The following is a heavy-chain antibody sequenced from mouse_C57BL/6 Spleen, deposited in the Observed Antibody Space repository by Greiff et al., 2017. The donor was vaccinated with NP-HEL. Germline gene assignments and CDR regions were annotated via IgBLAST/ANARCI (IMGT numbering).Heavy chain of an antibody. Sequence: VQLKESGPGLVQPSQCLSITCTVSGFSLTSYGVHWVRQSPGKGLEWLGVIWSGGSTDYNAAFISRLGISKDNSKRQVFFKMNSLQADDTAIYYCAREDGYLYAMDYWGQGTSVTVSS. CDR2: IWSGGST. CDR1: GFSLTSYG. D-gene: IGHD2-3*01. V-gene: IGHV2-2*01. CDR3: AREDGYLYAMDY. J-gene: IGHJ4*01.